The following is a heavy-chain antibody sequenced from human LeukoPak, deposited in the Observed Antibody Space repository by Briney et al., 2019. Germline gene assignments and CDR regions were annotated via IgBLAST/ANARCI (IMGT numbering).Heavy chain of an antibody. V-gene: IGHV4-59*01. CDR2: IYYSGST. Sequence: NSSETLSLTCTVSGGSISSYYWSWLRQPPGMGLEWIGYIYYSGSTNYNPSLKSRVTMSVHTSKNQFSLKLSSVTAADTAVYYCAREGELWFGELSSNWFDPWGQGTLVTVSS. CDR3: AREGELWFGELSSNWFDP. CDR1: GGSISSYY. D-gene: IGHD3-10*01. J-gene: IGHJ5*02.